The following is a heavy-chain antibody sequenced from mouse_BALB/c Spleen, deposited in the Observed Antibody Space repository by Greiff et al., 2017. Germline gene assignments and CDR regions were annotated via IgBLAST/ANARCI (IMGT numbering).Heavy chain of an antibody. CDR1: GFTFSSYA. CDR2: ISSGGST. Sequence: DVKLQESGGGLVKPGGSLKLSCAASGFTFSSYAMSWVRQTPEKRLEWVASISSGGSTYYPDSVKGRFTISRDNARNILYLQMSSLRSEDTAMYYCARGDGKDFDYWGQGTTLTVSS. D-gene: IGHD2-1*01. V-gene: IGHV5-6-5*01. CDR3: ARGDGKDFDY. J-gene: IGHJ2*01.